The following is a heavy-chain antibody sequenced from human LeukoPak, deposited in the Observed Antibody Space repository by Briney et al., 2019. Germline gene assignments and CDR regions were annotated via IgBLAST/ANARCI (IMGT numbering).Heavy chain of an antibody. V-gene: IGHV3-23*01. CDR3: ARNWFDP. Sequence: KGMEWVSTLSGSGITTYYADSVKGRFTISRDKSKNTVYLQMNSQRFEDTAMYYCARNWFDPWGQGTLVTVSS. J-gene: IGHJ5*02. CDR2: LSGSGITT.